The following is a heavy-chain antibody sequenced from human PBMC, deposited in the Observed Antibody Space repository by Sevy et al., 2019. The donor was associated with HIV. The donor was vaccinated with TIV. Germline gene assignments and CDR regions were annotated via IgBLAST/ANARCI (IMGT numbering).Heavy chain of an antibody. CDR3: ARQGDILTGYADYYGMDV. CDR2: IYPGDSDT. CDR1: GYSFTSYW. V-gene: IGHV5-51*01. J-gene: IGHJ6*02. Sequence: GESLKISCKGSGYSFTSYWIGWVRQMPGKGLEWMGIIYPGDSDTRYSPSLQGQVTISADKSISTAYLQWSSLKASDTAMYYCARQGDILTGYADYYGMDVWGQGTTVTVSS. D-gene: IGHD3-9*01.